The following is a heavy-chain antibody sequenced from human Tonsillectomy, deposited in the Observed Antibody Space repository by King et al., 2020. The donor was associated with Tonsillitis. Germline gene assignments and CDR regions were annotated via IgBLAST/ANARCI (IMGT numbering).Heavy chain of an antibody. J-gene: IGHJ6*02. CDR3: ARGREDTDGDAMAV. CDR1: GYTFTNFY. V-gene: IGHV1-2*04. Sequence: VQLVESGAEVKKPGASVKVSCKTSGYTFTNFYLHWVRQAPGQGLEWMGWINPNSGDTKYAQKFQDWVTMTRDTSISTAYMELSSLKFDDTAVYYCARGREDTDGDAMAVWGQGTTVTVSS. D-gene: IGHD5-18*01. CDR2: INPNSGDT.